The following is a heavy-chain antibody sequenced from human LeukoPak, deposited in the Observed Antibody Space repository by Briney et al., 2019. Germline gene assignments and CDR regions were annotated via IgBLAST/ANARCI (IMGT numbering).Heavy chain of an antibody. J-gene: IGHJ5*02. D-gene: IGHD3-10*01. V-gene: IGHV1-69*13. Sequence: GASVKVSCKASGGTFSSYAISWVRQAPGQGLEWMGGIIPIFGTANYAQKFQGRVTITADESTSTAYMELSSLRSEDTAVYYCARDPGLVRGVIITDPSGFDPWGQGTLVTVSS. CDR3: ARDPGLVRGVIITDPSGFDP. CDR1: GGTFSSYA. CDR2: IIPIFGTA.